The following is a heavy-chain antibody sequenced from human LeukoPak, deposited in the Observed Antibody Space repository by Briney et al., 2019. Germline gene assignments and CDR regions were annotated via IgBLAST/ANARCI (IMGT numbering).Heavy chain of an antibody. CDR3: AKVGYSSSWAEDYYYMDV. J-gene: IGHJ6*03. Sequence: SGGTLRLSCAASGFTFSSYGMSWVRQAPGKGLEWVSAISGSGGSTYYADSVKGRFTISRDNSKNTLYLQMNSLRAEDTAVYYCAKVGYSSSWAEDYYYMDVWGKGTTVTISS. V-gene: IGHV3-23*01. CDR1: GFTFSSYG. D-gene: IGHD6-13*01. CDR2: ISGSGGST.